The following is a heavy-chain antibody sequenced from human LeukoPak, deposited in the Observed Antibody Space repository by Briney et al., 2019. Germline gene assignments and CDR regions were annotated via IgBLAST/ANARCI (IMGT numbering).Heavy chain of an antibody. V-gene: IGHV3-23*01. CDR2: SIGSGGSA. J-gene: IGHJ4*02. CDR3: TRSADRSGYFREITLYYFDY. CDR1: GFTFSTYT. Sequence: PGGSLRLSCVASGFTFSTYTMNWIRQAPGKGLEWVSGSIGSGGSAFYADSVKGRFSISRDTSKNTLFLHMNNLRAGDTAVYYCTRSADRSGYFREITLYYFDYWGQGTLVTVSS. D-gene: IGHD3-22*01.